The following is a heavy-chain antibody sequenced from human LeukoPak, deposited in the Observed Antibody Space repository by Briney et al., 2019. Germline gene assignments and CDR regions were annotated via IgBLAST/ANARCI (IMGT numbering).Heavy chain of an antibody. CDR2: INHSGST. D-gene: IGHD3-10*01. J-gene: IGHJ6*02. CDR3: ARGKNYYGWKLSYGMDV. CDR1: GGSFSGYY. V-gene: IGHV4-34*01. Sequence: PSETLSLTCAVYGGSFSGYYWSWIRQPPGKGLEWIGEINHSGSTNYNPSLMSRVTISVDTSKNQFSLKLSSVTAADTAVYYCARGKNYYGWKLSYGMDVWGQGTTVTVSS.